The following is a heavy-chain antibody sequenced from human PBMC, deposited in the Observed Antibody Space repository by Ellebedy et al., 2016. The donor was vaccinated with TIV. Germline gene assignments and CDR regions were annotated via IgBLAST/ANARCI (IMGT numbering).Heavy chain of an antibody. V-gene: IGHV1-69*13. Sequence: ASVKVSCKASGYTFANYFIHWVRQAPGQGLEWMGGIVPVFGPVHFAQKLEGRVTITADESTNTVYLELRSLSSEDTAIYYCASGGSDYDYVWGSSAYWGQGILVTVSS. D-gene: IGHD3-16*01. CDR1: GYTFANYF. J-gene: IGHJ4*02. CDR2: IVPVFGPV. CDR3: ASGGSDYDYVWGSSAY.